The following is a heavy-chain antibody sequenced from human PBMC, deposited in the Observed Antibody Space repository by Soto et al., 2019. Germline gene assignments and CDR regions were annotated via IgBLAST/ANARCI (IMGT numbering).Heavy chain of an antibody. CDR2: IYYSGST. V-gene: IGHV4-31*03. D-gene: IGHD1-20*01. Sequence: QVHLQESGPGLVKPSQTLSLTCTVSGDSISSGADYWNWIRQHPGKGLEWIGYIYYSGSTYYNPSRNSRVSMSVDTSRNEFSLKLSSVTAADTAVYYCARVEMLTGALSSWGQGTLVTVSS. CDR1: GDSISSGADY. J-gene: IGHJ4*02. CDR3: ARVEMLTGALSS.